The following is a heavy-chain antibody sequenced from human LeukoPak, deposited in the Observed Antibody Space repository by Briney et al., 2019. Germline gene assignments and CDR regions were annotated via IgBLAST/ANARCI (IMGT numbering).Heavy chain of an antibody. CDR1: GFTFDDYA. Sequence: GGSLRLSCAASGFTFDDYAMHWVRQAPGKGLEWVSGISWNSGSIGYADSVKGRFTISRDNAKNSLYLQMNSLRAEDMALYYCAKDRMVRGVIPSPSFDYWGQGTLVTVSS. J-gene: IGHJ4*02. CDR2: ISWNSGSI. CDR3: AKDRMVRGVIPSPSFDY. V-gene: IGHV3-9*03. D-gene: IGHD3-10*01.